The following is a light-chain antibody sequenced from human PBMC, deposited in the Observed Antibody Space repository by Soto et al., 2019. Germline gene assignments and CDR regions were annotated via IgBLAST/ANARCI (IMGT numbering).Light chain of an antibody. V-gene: IGKV1-39*01. CDR1: QTISSY. Sequence: DIQMTQSPSSLSASVGDGVTITCRTSQTISSYLNWYQQKPGKAPKLLIFAASSLQSGVPSRFSGSGSGTDFTLTISSLRPEDFATYYCQQTYTTHPPFGQGTKVDLK. CDR2: AAS. J-gene: IGKJ1*01. CDR3: QQTYTTHPP.